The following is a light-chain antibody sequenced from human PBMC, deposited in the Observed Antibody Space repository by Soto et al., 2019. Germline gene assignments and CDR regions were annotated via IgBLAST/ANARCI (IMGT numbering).Light chain of an antibody. CDR2: DVS. CDR1: SSDVGGYNS. CDR3: SSYTGRNTWV. J-gene: IGLJ3*02. V-gene: IGLV2-14*01. Sequence: QSALTQPASVSGSPGQSITISCTGTSSDVGGYNSVSWYQQHPGKAPKLMIYDVSNRPSGVSNRLSGSKSGNTASLAISGLQAEDEADYSCSSYTGRNTWVFGGGTKLTVL.